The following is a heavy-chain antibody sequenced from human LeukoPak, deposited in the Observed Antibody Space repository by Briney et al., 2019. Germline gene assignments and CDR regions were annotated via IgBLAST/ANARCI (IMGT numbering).Heavy chain of an antibody. J-gene: IGHJ4*02. V-gene: IGHV3-69-1*01. CDR2: FSSSSNI. CDR3: ARDPAEADC. CDR1: EFTLSNYN. Sequence: GGSLRLSCAASEFTLSNYNMNWVRQAPGKGLEWVSSFSSSSNIYYADSAKGRFTISRDNAKNSLYLQMNSLRAEDTAVYYCARDPAEADCWGQGTLVTVSS.